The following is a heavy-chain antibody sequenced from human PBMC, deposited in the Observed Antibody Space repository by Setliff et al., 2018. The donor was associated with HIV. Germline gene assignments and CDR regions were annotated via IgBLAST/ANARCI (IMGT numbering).Heavy chain of an antibody. D-gene: IGHD2-2*01. CDR1: GYTFTGYY. Sequence: SVKVSCKASGYTFTGYYMHWVRQAPGQGLEWMGWINPNSSDKNYAQKLQGRVTMTKDTTISTAYMGLTRLGSDDTAMFCCAVMGYCGGNSCYRTEGFDYWGQGTLVTVSS. CDR3: AVMGYCGGNSCYRTEGFDY. CDR2: INPNSSDK. V-gene: IGHV1-2*02. J-gene: IGHJ4*02.